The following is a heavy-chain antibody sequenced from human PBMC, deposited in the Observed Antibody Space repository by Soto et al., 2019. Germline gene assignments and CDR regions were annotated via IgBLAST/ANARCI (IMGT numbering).Heavy chain of an antibody. J-gene: IGHJ5*02. Sequence: QVQLVESGGGVVHPGMSLTLSCVASGFSFNTYGMNWVRQAPGGGLELVAVIWFDGTNEYYSDSVKGRFTIFRDNSRNTLHLQMRGLRVDDTAISYGVTSSGDHWGQGTLVTVSS. CDR3: VTSSGDH. V-gene: IGHV3-33*08. CDR1: GFSFNTYG. D-gene: IGHD3-22*01. CDR2: IWFDGTNE.